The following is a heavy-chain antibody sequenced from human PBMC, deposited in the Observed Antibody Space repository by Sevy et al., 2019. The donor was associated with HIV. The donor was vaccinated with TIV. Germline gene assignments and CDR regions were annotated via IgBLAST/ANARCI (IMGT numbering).Heavy chain of an antibody. CDR2: ITSYSDYI. CDR1: GFTFTSYT. V-gene: IGHV3-21*01. D-gene: IGHD3-22*01. CDR3: ARDKTKEEWYDNSGFGV. Sequence: GGSLRLSCEASGFTFTSYTMNWVRQAPGRGLEWVSSITSYSDYIYYSDAVKGRFTISRDNAKNSLYLQMNSLRAEDSAVYYCARDKTKEEWYDNSGFGVWGQGKLVTVSS. J-gene: IGHJ4*02.